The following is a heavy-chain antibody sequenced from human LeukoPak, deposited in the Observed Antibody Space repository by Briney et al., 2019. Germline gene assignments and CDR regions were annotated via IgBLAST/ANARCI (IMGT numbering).Heavy chain of an antibody. V-gene: IGHV3-23*01. J-gene: IGHJ6*03. CDR1: GFTFSSYA. Sequence: QTGGSLRLSCAASGFTFSSYAMSWVRQAPGKGLEWVSAISGSGGSTYYADSVKGRFTISRDNSKNTLYLQMNSLRAEDTAVYYCARAGYSSGWYDYYYYMDVWGKGTTVTVSS. CDR3: ARAGYSSGWYDYYYYMDV. CDR2: ISGSGGST. D-gene: IGHD6-19*01.